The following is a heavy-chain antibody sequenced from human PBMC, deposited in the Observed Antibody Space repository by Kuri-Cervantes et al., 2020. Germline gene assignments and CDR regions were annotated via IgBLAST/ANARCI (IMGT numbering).Heavy chain of an antibody. CDR2: ISYDGSNK. J-gene: IGHJ4*02. CDR1: GFTFSSYA. CDR3: AKEARVRYYFDY. Sequence: GGSLRLSCAASGFTFSSYAMHWVRQAPGKGLEWVAVISYDGSNKYYADSVKGRFTISRDNSKNTLYLQMNSLRAEDTALYYCAKEARVRYYFDYWGQGTLVTVSS. V-gene: IGHV3-30*04.